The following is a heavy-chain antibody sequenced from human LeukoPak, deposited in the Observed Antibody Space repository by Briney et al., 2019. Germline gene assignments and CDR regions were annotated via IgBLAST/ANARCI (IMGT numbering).Heavy chain of an antibody. CDR2: IKPDGTTK. J-gene: IGHJ3*02. V-gene: IGHV3-7*01. CDR3: ARGPYGDYVDAFDI. CDR1: GFPFSSYS. Sequence: GGSLRLSCAASGFPFSSYSMTWARQAPGKGLEWVANIKPDGTTKFYVDSVKGRFTISRDNAKNSLFLQMSSLRAEDTALYYCARGPYGDYVDAFDIWGQGTMVTVSS. D-gene: IGHD4-17*01.